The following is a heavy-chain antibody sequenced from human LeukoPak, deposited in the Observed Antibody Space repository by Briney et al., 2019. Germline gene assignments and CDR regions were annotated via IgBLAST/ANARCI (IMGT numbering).Heavy chain of an antibody. D-gene: IGHD3-22*01. V-gene: IGHV1-69*05. CDR2: IIPIFGTA. Sequence: SVKVSCKASGGTFSNYAISWVRQAPGQGLEWMGGIIPIFGTANYAQKFQGRVTITTDESTSTAYMELSSLRSEDTAVYYCARDFHDSSGYYDYWGQGTLVTVSS. J-gene: IGHJ4*02. CDR3: ARDFHDSSGYYDY. CDR1: GGTFSNYA.